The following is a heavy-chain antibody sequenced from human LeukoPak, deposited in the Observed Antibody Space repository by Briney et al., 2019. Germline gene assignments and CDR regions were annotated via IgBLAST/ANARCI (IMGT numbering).Heavy chain of an antibody. V-gene: IGHV1-2*02. D-gene: IGHD6-19*01. J-gene: IGHJ4*02. CDR2: INPNSGGT. CDR3: AREPGYSSGWYGIDY. CDR1: GYTFTGYY. Sequence: ASVKVSCKASGYTFTGYYMHWVRQAPGKGLNWMGGINPNSGGTNYAQKFQGRVTMTRDTSISTAYMELSRLRSDDTAVYYCAREPGYSSGWYGIDYWGQGTLVTVSS.